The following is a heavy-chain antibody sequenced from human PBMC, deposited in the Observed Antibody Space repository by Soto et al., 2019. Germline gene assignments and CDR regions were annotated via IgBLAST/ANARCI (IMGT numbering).Heavy chain of an antibody. V-gene: IGHV3-30*18. CDR2: ISYDGSNK. CDR3: AKDAPYYYDSSGYYGPFDY. CDR1: GFTFSSYG. D-gene: IGHD3-22*01. J-gene: IGHJ4*02. Sequence: GGSLRLSCAASGFTFSSYGIHWVRQAPGKGLEWVALISYDGSNKYYADPVKGRFTISRDNSKNTLYLQMNSLRAEDTAMYYCAKDAPYYYDSSGYYGPFDYWGQGTLVTVSS.